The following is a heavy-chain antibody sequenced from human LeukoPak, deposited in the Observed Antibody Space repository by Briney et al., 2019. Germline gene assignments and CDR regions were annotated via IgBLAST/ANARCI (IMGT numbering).Heavy chain of an antibody. J-gene: IGHJ5*02. CDR1: ASTFSSYE. CDR2: ISGSGSTI. Sequence: GGSLRLSCAVSASTFSSYEMNWFRQAPGKGLEWVSYISGSGSTIYYADSVEGRFTISRDNAKNALYLQMNGLRAEDTAVYYCARDLVVRGRWSWFDPWGQGTLVTVSS. CDR3: ARDLVVRGRWSWFDP. V-gene: IGHV3-48*03. D-gene: IGHD3-10*01.